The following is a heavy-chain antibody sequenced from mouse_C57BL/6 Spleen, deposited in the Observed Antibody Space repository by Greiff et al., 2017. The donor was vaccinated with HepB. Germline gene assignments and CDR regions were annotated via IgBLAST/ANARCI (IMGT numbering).Heavy chain of an antibody. V-gene: IGHV1-64*01. CDR3: ARDESYSFAY. Sequence: QVQLQQPGAELVKPGASVKLSCKASGYTFTSYWMHWVKQRPGQGLEWIGMIHPNSGSTNYNEKFKSKATQTVDNSSSTAYMQLSSLTSEDSAVYYCARDESYSFAYWGQVTLVTVSA. D-gene: IGHD6-5*01. CDR1: GYTFTSYW. J-gene: IGHJ3*01. CDR2: IHPNSGST.